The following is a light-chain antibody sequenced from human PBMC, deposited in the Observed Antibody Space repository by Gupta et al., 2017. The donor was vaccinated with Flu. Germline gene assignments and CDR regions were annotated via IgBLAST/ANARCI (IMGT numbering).Light chain of an antibody. CDR1: QSINSW. CDR2: KTS. Sequence: DIQMTQSPSTLSASVGDRVTVTCRASQSINSWLAWYQQKPGKAPKLLIYKTSNLESGVPSRFSCGASGTEFTLTITSLQPDDFATYYCQQYNSFPWTCGQWTKVEIK. CDR3: QQYNSFPWT. V-gene: IGKV1-5*03. J-gene: IGKJ1*01.